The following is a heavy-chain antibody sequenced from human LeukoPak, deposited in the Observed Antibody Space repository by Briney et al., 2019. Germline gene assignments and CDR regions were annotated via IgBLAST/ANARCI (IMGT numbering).Heavy chain of an antibody. CDR1: GYTFTSYA. Sequence: GASVKVSRKASGYTFTSYAISWVRQAPGQGLEWMGGIIPIFGTANYAQKFQGRVTITADESTSTAYMELSSLRSEDTAVYYCARDRSGWVFDYWGQGTLVTVSS. D-gene: IGHD6-19*01. CDR3: ARDRSGWVFDY. V-gene: IGHV1-69*13. J-gene: IGHJ4*02. CDR2: IIPIFGTA.